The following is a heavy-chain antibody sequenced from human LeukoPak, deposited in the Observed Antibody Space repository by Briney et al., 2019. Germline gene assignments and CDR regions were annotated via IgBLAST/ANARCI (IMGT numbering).Heavy chain of an antibody. D-gene: IGHD5-12*01. CDR3: AKVNGDPIVAFDI. CDR2: IRYDGSNK. J-gene: IGHJ3*02. Sequence: GGSLRLSCAASGFTFSSYGMHWVRQAPGKGLEWVAFIRYDGSNKYYADSVKGRFTISRDNSKNTLYLQMNSLRAEDTAVYYCAKVNGDPIVAFDIWGQGTMVTVSS. CDR1: GFTFSSYG. V-gene: IGHV3-30*02.